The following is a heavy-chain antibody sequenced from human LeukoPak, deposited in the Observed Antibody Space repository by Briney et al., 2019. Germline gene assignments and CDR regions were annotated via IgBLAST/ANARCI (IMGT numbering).Heavy chain of an antibody. D-gene: IGHD5-12*01. CDR1: GGSISSYY. J-gene: IGHJ4*02. CDR2: IYYSGST. CDR3: ARGYSATYGRFDY. Sequence: PETLSLTCTVSGGSISSYYWSWIRQPPGKGLEWIGYIYYSGSTNYNPSLQSRVTMSVDTSKNQFSLRLSSVTAADTAVYYCARGYSATYGRFDYWGQGTLVTVSS. V-gene: IGHV4-59*01.